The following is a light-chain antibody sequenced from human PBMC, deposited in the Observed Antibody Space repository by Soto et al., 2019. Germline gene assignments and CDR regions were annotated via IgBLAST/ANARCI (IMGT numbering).Light chain of an antibody. CDR3: SSYTSSSTRV. J-gene: IGLJ2*01. V-gene: IGLV2-14*01. Sequence: QSALTQPASVSGSPGQSITISCTGTSSDVGGYNYVSWYQQHPGKAPKLIIYEVSNRPSGVSNRFSGSKSGNTASLTISGIQAEDEADYYCSSYTSSSTRVFGGGTQLTVL. CDR2: EVS. CDR1: SSDVGGYNY.